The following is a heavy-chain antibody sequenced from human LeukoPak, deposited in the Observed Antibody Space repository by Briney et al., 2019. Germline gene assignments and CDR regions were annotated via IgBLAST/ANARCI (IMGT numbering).Heavy chain of an antibody. J-gene: IGHJ4*02. D-gene: IGHD3-10*01. Sequence: GASVKVSCKASGYTFTDYYIHWVRQAPGQGLEWMGWINPKSGGTIYALKFQGRVTMTRDTSISTAYMELSRLRSDDTAVYYCARAFYGSGSHRIGYWGQGTLVTVSS. CDR2: INPKSGGT. CDR3: ARAFYGSGSHRIGY. CDR1: GYTFTDYY. V-gene: IGHV1-2*02.